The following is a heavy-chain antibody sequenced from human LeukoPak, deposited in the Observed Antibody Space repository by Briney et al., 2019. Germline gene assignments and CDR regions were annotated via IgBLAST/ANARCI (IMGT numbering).Heavy chain of an antibody. D-gene: IGHD5-18*01. CDR3: ARDTAMVTYWFDP. J-gene: IGHJ5*02. CDR2: INPNSGGT. Sequence: GASVKVSCKASGYTFTGYDMHWVRQAPGQGLEWMGWINPNSGGTNYAQKFQGRVTMTRGTSISTAYMELSRLRSDDTAVYYCARDTAMVTYWFDPWGQGTLVTVSS. V-gene: IGHV1-2*02. CDR1: GYTFTGYD.